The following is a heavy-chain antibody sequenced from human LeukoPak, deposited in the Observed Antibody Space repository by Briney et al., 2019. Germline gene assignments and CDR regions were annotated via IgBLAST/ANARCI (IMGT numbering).Heavy chain of an antibody. Sequence: SETLSLTCTVSGGSISSSSYYWGWIRQPPGKGLEWIGSIYYSGSTHYNPSLKSRVTISVDTSKNQFSLKLSSVTAADTAVYYCAREGNNWNSGVDYWGQGTLVTVSS. CDR2: IYYSGST. CDR3: AREGNNWNSGVDY. J-gene: IGHJ4*02. CDR1: GGSISSSSYY. D-gene: IGHD1-1*01. V-gene: IGHV4-39*07.